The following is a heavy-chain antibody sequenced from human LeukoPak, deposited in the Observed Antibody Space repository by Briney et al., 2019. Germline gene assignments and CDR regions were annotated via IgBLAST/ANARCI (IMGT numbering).Heavy chain of an antibody. CDR3: TTDGDIVVVPAVIRLGSYFDY. J-gene: IGHJ4*02. V-gene: IGHV3-15*01. CDR2: IKSKTDGGTT. D-gene: IGHD2-2*01. Sequence: KPGGSLRLSCAASGFTFSNAWMSWVRQAPGKGLEWVGRIKSKTDGGTTDYAAPVKGRFTISRDDSKNTLYLQMNSLKTEDTAVYYCTTDGDIVVVPAVIRLGSYFDYWGQGTLVTVSS. CDR1: GFTFSNAW.